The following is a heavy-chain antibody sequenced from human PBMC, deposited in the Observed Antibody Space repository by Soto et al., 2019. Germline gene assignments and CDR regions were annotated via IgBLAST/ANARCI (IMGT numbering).Heavy chain of an antibody. D-gene: IGHD2-15*01. CDR1: GYTFTSYA. CDR3: ARSEDCSGGSCYSMFDY. CDR2: INAGNGNT. V-gene: IGHV1-3*01. J-gene: IGHJ4*02. Sequence: QVQLVQSGAEVKKPGASVKVSCKASGYTFTSYAMHWVRQAPGQRLEWMGWINAGNGNTKYSQKFQGRVTITRDTSASTAYMELSSLRSEDTAVYYCARSEDCSGGSCYSMFDYWGQGTLVTVSS.